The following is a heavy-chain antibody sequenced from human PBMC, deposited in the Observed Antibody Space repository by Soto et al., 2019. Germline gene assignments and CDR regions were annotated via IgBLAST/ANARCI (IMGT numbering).Heavy chain of an antibody. D-gene: IGHD3-22*01. J-gene: IGHJ5*02. CDR2: IYHSGST. CDR1: GGSISSGGYS. CDR3: ARRDLGYYDRGWFDP. V-gene: IGHV4-30-2*01. Sequence: SETLSLTCAVSGGSISSGGYSWSWIRQPPGKGLEWIGYIYHSGSTYYNPSLKSRVTISVDRSKNQFSLKLSSVTAADTAVYYCARRDLGYYDRGWFDPWGQGTLVTVS.